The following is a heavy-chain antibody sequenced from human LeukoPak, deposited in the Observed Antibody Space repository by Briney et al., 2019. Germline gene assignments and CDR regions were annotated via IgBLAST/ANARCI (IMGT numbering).Heavy chain of an antibody. CDR3: ARALLRAEGIDY. V-gene: IGHV3-30*04. CDR1: GFTFSSYA. Sequence: PGGSLRLSCAASGFTFSSYAMHWVRQAPGKGLEWVAVISYDGSNKYYADSVKGRFTISRDNSKNTLYLQMNSLRAEDTAVYYCARALLRAEGIDYWGRGTLVTVSS. D-gene: IGHD2-15*01. CDR2: ISYDGSNK. J-gene: IGHJ4*02.